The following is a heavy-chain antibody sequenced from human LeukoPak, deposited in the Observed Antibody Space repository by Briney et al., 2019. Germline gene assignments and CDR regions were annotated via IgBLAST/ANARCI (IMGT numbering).Heavy chain of an antibody. V-gene: IGHV1-8*01. CDR3: ARGPPNWGYDY. J-gene: IGHJ4*02. CDR2: MSPNSGNT. CDR1: GYTFTSYD. D-gene: IGHD7-27*01. Sequence: GASVTVSCKASGYTFTSYDINWMRQATGQGLEWMGWMSPNSGNTGYAQKFQGRVTMTRSTSMSTAYMELSSLRSEDTAVYYCARGPPNWGYDYWGQGTLVTVSS.